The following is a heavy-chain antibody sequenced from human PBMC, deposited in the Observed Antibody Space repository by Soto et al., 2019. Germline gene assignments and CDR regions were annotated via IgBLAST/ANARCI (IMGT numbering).Heavy chain of an antibody. D-gene: IGHD6-19*01. V-gene: IGHV3-48*01. Sequence: GGSLRLSCAASVFTFSSYSMNWVRQAPGKGLEWVSYISSGGSTIYYADSVKGRFTISRDNAKNSLYLQMNSLRAEDTAVYYCARVYGIPVAGTLDFWGQGTLVTVSS. CDR2: ISSGGSTI. CDR3: ARVYGIPVAGTLDF. CDR1: VFTFSSYS. J-gene: IGHJ4*02.